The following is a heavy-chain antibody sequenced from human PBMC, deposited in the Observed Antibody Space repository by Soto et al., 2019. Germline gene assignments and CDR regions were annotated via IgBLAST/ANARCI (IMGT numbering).Heavy chain of an antibody. CDR3: ATEDHSSGHAGTFQH. Sequence: QVQLVESGGGVVQPGRSLRLSCSASGFTFSNYVMQWVRQAPGKGLEWVAGISNDGKSEHYADSVKGRFTISRDNSKNTLYVQMDNMRVEDTAVYYCATEDHSSGHAGTFQHWGQGTLVTVSS. CDR2: ISNDGKSE. V-gene: IGHV3-30*04. D-gene: IGHD3-22*01. CDR1: GFTFSNYV. J-gene: IGHJ1*01.